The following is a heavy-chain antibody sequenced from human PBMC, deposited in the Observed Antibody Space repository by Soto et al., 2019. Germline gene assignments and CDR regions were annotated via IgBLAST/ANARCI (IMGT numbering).Heavy chain of an antibody. D-gene: IGHD4-17*01. CDR2: ISYDGTNR. Sequence: QVHLVESGGGVVQPGRSLRLSCAASGPTFSNYAMHWVRQAPGKGLEWVAFISYDGTNRCYPDSVKGRFTISRDNSKNTLDLQMNSLKTEDTAVYYCARESSSTVTTGGGGSAKDYWGQGTLVTVSS. V-gene: IGHV3-30-3*01. CDR1: GPTFSNYA. J-gene: IGHJ4*02. CDR3: ARESSSTVTTGGGGSAKDY.